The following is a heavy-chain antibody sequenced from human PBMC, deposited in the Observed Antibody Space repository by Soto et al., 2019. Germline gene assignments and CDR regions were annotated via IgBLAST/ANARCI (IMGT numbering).Heavy chain of an antibody. CDR3: EKLISGGDDLFDY. V-gene: IGHV3-30*18. J-gene: IGHJ4*02. CDR2: ISYDGSNK. D-gene: IGHD4-17*01. Sequence: QVQLVESGGGVVQPGRSLRLSCAASGFTFSSYGMHWVRQAPGKGLEWVAVISYDGSNKYYADSVKGRFTISRDNSKNKMYLQMNSMRAEDTAVYYCEKLISGGDDLFDYWGQGTLVTVSS. CDR1: GFTFSSYG.